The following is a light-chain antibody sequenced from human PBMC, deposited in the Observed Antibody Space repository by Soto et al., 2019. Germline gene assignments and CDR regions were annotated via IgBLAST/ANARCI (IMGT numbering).Light chain of an antibody. J-gene: IGKJ1*01. CDR1: QSVTSIY. CDR3: QQYGSSGT. CDR2: GTS. V-gene: IGKV3-20*01. Sequence: TQSPGTLSLSPGERATLSCRAVQSVTSIYLAWYQQKPGQAPRLLIYGTSFRASGIPDRFSGSGSGTDFTLTISRLEPEDFAVYYCQQYGSSGTFGQGTKVDIK.